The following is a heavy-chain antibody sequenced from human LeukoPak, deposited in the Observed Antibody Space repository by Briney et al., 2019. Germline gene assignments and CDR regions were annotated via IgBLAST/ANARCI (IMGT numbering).Heavy chain of an antibody. CDR1: GGSFSVYY. D-gene: IGHD4-17*01. CDR3: GLSTTRATTRTIDY. Sequence: SETLSLTSAVYGGSFSVYYWSWIRQPPGKGLEWIGEVSRGGSTKYSPSLKSRVTISLDTSNNQVSLKLSSVTAADTAMYYCGLSTTRATTRTIDYWGQGTLVTVSS. V-gene: IGHV4-34*01. J-gene: IGHJ4*02. CDR2: VSRGGST.